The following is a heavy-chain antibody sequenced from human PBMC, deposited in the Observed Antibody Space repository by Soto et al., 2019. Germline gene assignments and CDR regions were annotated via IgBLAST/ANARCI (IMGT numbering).Heavy chain of an antibody. CDR1: GFAFNTYS. V-gene: IGHV3-30-3*01. Sequence: PGGSLRLSCAASGFAFNTYSMHWVRQAPGRGLEWVAVISYDGSNKFYADSVKGRFTISRDNSRNSLYLQMNSLRDEDTAIYFCVRDHLWAFDYWGQGLLVTVSS. CDR3: VRDHLWAFDY. D-gene: IGHD3-3*02. CDR2: ISYDGSNK. J-gene: IGHJ4*02.